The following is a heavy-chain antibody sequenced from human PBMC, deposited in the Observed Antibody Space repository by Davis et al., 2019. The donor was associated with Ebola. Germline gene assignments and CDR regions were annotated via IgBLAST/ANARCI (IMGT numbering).Heavy chain of an antibody. V-gene: IGHV1-69*13. J-gene: IGHJ5*02. CDR3: ASLAVAGTGNNWFDP. Sequence: AASVKVSCKASRGTFSSYAISWVRQAPGQGLEWMGGIIPIFGTANYAQKFQGRVTITADESTSTAYMELSSLRSEDTAVYYCASLAVAGTGNNWFDPWGQGTLVTVSS. CDR1: RGTFSSYA. D-gene: IGHD6-19*01. CDR2: IIPIFGTA.